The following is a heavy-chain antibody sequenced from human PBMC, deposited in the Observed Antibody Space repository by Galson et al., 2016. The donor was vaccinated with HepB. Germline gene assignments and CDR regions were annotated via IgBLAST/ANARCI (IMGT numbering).Heavy chain of an antibody. Sequence: SLRLSCAASEFTVSSNYMSWVRQAPGKGLEWVSVIYSGGTPYYADSVTGRFTISSNNSKNTLYLQMNSLRAEDTAVYYCARDQGNYYYYGMDVWGQGTTVTVSS. CDR1: EFTVSSNY. J-gene: IGHJ6*02. CDR3: ARDQGNYYYYGMDV. CDR2: IYSGGTP. V-gene: IGHV3-53*01.